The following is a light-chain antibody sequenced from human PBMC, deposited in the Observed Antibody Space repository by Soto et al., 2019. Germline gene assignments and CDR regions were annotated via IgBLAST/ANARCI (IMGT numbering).Light chain of an antibody. CDR1: QSISSY. CDR3: QQSSSTPVT. J-gene: IGKJ5*01. Sequence: DIQMTQSPSSLSASVGDRVTITCRASQSISSYLNWYQQKPGKAPKPLIYAASTLRSGVPSRFSGSGSGTDFTLTISSLQPEDSATYYCQQSSSTPVTFGQGTRLEIK. CDR2: AAS. V-gene: IGKV1-39*01.